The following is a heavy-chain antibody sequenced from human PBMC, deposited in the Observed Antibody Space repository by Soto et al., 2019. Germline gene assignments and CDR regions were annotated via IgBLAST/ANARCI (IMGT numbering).Heavy chain of an antibody. Sequence: EVQLVESGGALVQPGGSLRLSCAASGFTFSSYWMHWVRQAPGKGLVWVSRINTDGTSPKYADSMKGRFTISRDNAKNTLYLQMNSLSDEDTAVYYCARRWEYFYMDVWGKGTTVTVSS. CDR1: GFTFSSYW. CDR2: INTDGTSP. J-gene: IGHJ6*03. D-gene: IGHD1-26*01. V-gene: IGHV3-74*03. CDR3: ARRWEYFYMDV.